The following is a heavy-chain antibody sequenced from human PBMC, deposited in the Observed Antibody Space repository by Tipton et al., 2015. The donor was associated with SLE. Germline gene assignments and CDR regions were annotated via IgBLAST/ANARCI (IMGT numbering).Heavy chain of an antibody. D-gene: IGHD3-16*01. CDR2: IYHSGNT. CDR1: GGSISSGGYY. V-gene: IGHV4-39*07. J-gene: IGHJ4*02. CDR3: ARGPPMITFAGTVALDS. Sequence: TLSLTCTVSGGSISSGGYYWSWIRQHPGKGLEWIGTIYHSGNTYYNPSLKSRLSLSVDTSKNQFSLKLTSVTAADTAVYFCARGPPMITFAGTVALDSWGQGSLVTVSS.